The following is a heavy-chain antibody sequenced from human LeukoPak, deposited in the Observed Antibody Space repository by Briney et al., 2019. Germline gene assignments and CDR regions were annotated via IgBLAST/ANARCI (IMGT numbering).Heavy chain of an antibody. J-gene: IGHJ4*02. D-gene: IGHD3-10*01. CDR3: ARSYHYGSGSYSCYFDY. CDR1: GGSISSFY. V-gene: IGHV4-59*08. CDR2: IYNTGST. Sequence: SETLSLTCTVSGGSISSFYWSWLRQPPGKGLEWIGYIYNTGSTEYNPSLKSRVTISVDTSKKQFSLRLSSVTAADTAAYYCARSYHYGSGSYSCYFDYWGQGTLVTVSS.